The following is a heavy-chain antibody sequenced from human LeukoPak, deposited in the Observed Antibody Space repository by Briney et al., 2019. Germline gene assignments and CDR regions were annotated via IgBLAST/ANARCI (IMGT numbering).Heavy chain of an antibody. CDR2: ISSGDST. D-gene: IGHD4-11*01. CDR3: AKGSLRSITFSNFDY. J-gene: IGHJ4*02. V-gene: IGHV3-23*01. Sequence: GGSLRLSCAASGFTFISYAMTWVRQAPGKGLEWVSSISSGDSTYYTDSVQGRFTISRDTSKNTLFLQMNSLRAEDTAVYYSAKGSLRSITFSNFDYWGQGTLVTVSS. CDR1: GFTFISYA.